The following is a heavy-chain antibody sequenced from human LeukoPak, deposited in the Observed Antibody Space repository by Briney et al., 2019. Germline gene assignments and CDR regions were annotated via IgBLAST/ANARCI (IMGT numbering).Heavy chain of an antibody. V-gene: IGHV3-11*04. CDR2: ISSSGTTV. CDR3: VRVNTYYYDSSPS. Sequence: GGSLRLSCVASGFILSDYYMSWIRQAPGKGLEWVSYISSSGTTVYYADSVRGRFTISRDNAKNSLYLQMNSLRAEDTAMYYCVRVNTYYYDSSPSWGQGTLVTVSS. J-gene: IGHJ4*02. D-gene: IGHD3-22*01. CDR1: GFILSDYY.